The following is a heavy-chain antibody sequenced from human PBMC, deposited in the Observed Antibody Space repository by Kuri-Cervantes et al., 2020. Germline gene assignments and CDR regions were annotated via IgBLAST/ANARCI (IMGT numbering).Heavy chain of an antibody. D-gene: IGHD3-10*01. J-gene: IGHJ4*01. V-gene: IGHV3-33*08. Sequence: GESLKISCAASGFTFSSYDMHWVRQATGKGLEWVAVIWYDGSNKYYADSVKGRFTISRDNSKNTLYLQMISLKTEDTAMYYCTTFPLMWFDDLSQSNYFDFWGQEPWSPSPQ. CDR3: TTFPLMWFDDLSQSNYFDF. CDR2: IWYDGSNK. CDR1: GFTFSSYD.